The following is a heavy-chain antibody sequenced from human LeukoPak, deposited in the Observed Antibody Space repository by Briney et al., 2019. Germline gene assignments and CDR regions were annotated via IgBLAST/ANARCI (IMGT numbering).Heavy chain of an antibody. Sequence: PGGSLRVSCAASGFTVNNYAIIRVRQASWNVLHSVSGILGSGDSTYHADSVKGRFTISRDNSKNTLYLQMNSLRADDTAVYYCASHYDSHDAFDIWGQGTMVTVSS. J-gene: IGHJ3*02. CDR2: ILGSGDST. D-gene: IGHD3-3*01. CDR1: GFTVNNYA. V-gene: IGHV3-23*01. CDR3: ASHYDSHDAFDI.